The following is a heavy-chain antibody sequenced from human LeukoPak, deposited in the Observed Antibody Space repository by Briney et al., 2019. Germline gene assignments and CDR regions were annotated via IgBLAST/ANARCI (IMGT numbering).Heavy chain of an antibody. CDR1: GFTFSIFG. V-gene: IGHV3-21*06. Sequence: GGSLRLSCSASGFTFSIFGMNWVRQVPGKGLEWVSTLSSNSAYIYYADSVKGRFIISRANAKDSLYLQMLSLRGEDSAVYYCSRDLSLGNLLGFDMWGLGTMVTVSS. J-gene: IGHJ3*02. D-gene: IGHD1-14*01. CDR3: SRDLSLGNLLGFDM. CDR2: LSSNSAYI.